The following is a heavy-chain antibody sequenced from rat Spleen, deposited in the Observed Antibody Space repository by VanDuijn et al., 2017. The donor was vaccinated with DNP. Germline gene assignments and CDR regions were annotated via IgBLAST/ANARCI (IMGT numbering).Heavy chain of an antibody. CDR1: GFTFTDYH. V-gene: IGHV5S10*01. CDR3: ARPDY. CDR2: ITYDGIRT. Sequence: EVQLVESGGGLVQPGRSLRLSCAASGFTFTDYHMAWVRQAPNKGLNWVATITYDGIRTSYRDSVKGRFIISRDNAKSTLYLQMDSLRSEDTATYYCARPDYWGQGVMVTVSS. J-gene: IGHJ2*01.